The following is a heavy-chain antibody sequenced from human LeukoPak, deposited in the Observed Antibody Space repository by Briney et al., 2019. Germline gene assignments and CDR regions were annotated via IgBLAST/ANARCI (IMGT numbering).Heavy chain of an antibody. CDR1: GGSISSYY. V-gene: IGHV4-4*07. Sequence: SETLSLTCTVSGGSISSYYWSWIRQPAGKGLEWIGRIHASGSTDYNPSLKSRVTISVDTSKNQFSLKLSSVTAADTAVYYCARPVTYDFWSGYPNWFDPWGQGTLVTVSS. D-gene: IGHD3-3*01. CDR2: IHASGST. CDR3: ARPVTYDFWSGYPNWFDP. J-gene: IGHJ5*02.